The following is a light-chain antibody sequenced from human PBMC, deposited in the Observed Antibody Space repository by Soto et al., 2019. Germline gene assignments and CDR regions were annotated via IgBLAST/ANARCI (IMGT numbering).Light chain of an antibody. J-gene: IGKJ3*01. Sequence: EIVMTQSPATLSVSPGGRATLSCRASQSVSNNLAWYQQKPGQAPRLLIYSASTRATSIPSRFSGSGSGTEFTLTISSLQSEDFALYYCQQYNNWVFTFGPGTKVDIK. CDR3: QQYNNWVFT. CDR2: SAS. CDR1: QSVSNN. V-gene: IGKV3-15*01.